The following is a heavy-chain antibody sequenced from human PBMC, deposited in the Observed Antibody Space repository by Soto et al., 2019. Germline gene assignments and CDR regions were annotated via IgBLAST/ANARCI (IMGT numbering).Heavy chain of an antibody. J-gene: IGHJ4*02. CDR2: FRTSGDGGTT. CDR1: GFTFSSYS. Sequence: GGSLRLSCAASGFTFSSYSMSWVRQAPGKGLEWVSGFRTSGDGGTTYYADSVKGRFTISRDNSKNMLFLQMNSLRAEDTAIYYCAKKVNSGPGSQYFDYWGQGALVTVSS. D-gene: IGHD3-10*01. CDR3: AKKVNSGPGSQYFDY. V-gene: IGHV3-23*01.